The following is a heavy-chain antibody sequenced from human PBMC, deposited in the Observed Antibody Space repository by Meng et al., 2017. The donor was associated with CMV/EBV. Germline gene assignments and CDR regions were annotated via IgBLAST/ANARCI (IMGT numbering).Heavy chain of an antibody. CDR2: IYYSGST. Sequence: QVQLQESGPGLVKPSQXLSLTCTVSGGATXSGDYYWSWIRQPPGKGLEWIGYIYYSGSTYYNPSLKSRVTISVDTSKNQFSLKLSSVTAADTAVYYCARGGGYCSGGSCYSYNWFDPWGQGTLVTVSS. V-gene: IGHV4-30-4*08. D-gene: IGHD2-15*01. CDR1: GGATXSGDYY. CDR3: ARGGGYCSGGSCYSYNWFDP. J-gene: IGHJ5*02.